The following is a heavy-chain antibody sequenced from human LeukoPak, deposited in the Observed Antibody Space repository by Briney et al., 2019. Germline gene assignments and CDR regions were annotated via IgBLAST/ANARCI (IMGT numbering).Heavy chain of an antibody. Sequence: PGGSLRLSCAASGFTFNNYAMTWVRQAPGKGLEWVSGISGNGGSTYYAYSGKGRFTISRDNSKNKLFLQMNSLRAEDTAIYYYSKDRLSAVRGVNDYWGQGTLVTVSS. CDR1: GFTFNNYA. D-gene: IGHD3-10*01. CDR3: SKDRLSAVRGVNDY. V-gene: IGHV3-23*01. CDR2: ISGNGGST. J-gene: IGHJ4*02.